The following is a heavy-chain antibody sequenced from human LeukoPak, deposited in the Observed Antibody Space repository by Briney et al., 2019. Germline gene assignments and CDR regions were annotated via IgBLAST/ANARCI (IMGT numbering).Heavy chain of an antibody. Sequence: PSETLSLTCTVSGGSISSYYWSWIWQPAGQGLEWIGRSYTSGSTNYNPSLKSRVTMSVDTSKNQFSLKLSSVTAADTAVYYCARRGELQVFDYWGQGTLVTVSS. CDR3: ARRGELQVFDY. V-gene: IGHV4-4*07. CDR1: GGSISSYY. CDR2: SYTSGST. D-gene: IGHD1-26*01. J-gene: IGHJ4*02.